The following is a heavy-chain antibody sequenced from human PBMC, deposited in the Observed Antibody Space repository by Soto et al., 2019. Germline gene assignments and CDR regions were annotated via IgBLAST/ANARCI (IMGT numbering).Heavy chain of an antibody. CDR2: IIPIVDVS. CDR1: GGTFSTYI. V-gene: IGHV1-69*02. J-gene: IGHJ3*02. Sequence: QVQLVQSGAEVKKPGSSVKVSCKASGGTFSTYIINWVRQAPAQGLEWMGRIIPIVDVSINAQKFQGRVTITEDTSTSSAYMELSSLRSEDTAIYYWARLRSVADAFEIWGQGTMVTVSS. CDR3: ARLRSVADAFEI.